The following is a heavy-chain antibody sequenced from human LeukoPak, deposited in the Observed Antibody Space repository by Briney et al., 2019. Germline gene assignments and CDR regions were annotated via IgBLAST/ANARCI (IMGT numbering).Heavy chain of an antibody. D-gene: IGHD2-15*01. CDR2: INSDGSST. V-gene: IGHV3-74*01. Sequence: TGGSLRLSCAASGFTFSSYWMHWVRQAPGKGLVWVSRINSDGSSTNYADSVKGRFTISRDNAKNTLYLQMNSLRAEDTAVYYCARVLRYCSGGNCYSGGLGYMDVWGKGTTVTISS. CDR3: ARVLRYCSGGNCYSGGLGYMDV. CDR1: GFTFSSYW. J-gene: IGHJ6*03.